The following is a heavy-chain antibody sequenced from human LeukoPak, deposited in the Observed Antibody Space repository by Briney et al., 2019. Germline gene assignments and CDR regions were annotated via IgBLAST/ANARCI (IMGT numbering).Heavy chain of an antibody. J-gene: IGHJ4*02. CDR3: TSHPSGGSWPNDY. V-gene: IGHV3-15*01. Sequence: PGGSLRLSCAASGFTFSNAWMSWVRQAPGKGLEWVGRIKSKTDGGTTDYAAPVKGRFTISRDDSKNTLYLQMNSLRTEDTAVYYCTSHPSGGSWPNDYWGQGTLVTVSS. CDR1: GFTFSNAW. D-gene: IGHD2-15*01. CDR2: IKSKTDGGTT.